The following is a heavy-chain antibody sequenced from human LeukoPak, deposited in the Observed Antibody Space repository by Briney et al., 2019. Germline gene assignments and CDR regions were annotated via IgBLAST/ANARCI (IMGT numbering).Heavy chain of an antibody. CDR3: ARDYDSGTSYFDY. V-gene: IGHV3-48*02. D-gene: IGHD3-10*01. Sequence: GGSLRLSCAASGFTFSTYSMNWVRQAPGKGLEWLSYIGYSSYTIYYADSVKGRFTISRDNAKNSLYLQMNSLRDEDTAVYYCARDYDSGTSYFDYWGQGTLVTVSS. J-gene: IGHJ4*02. CDR1: GFTFSTYS. CDR2: IGYSSYTI.